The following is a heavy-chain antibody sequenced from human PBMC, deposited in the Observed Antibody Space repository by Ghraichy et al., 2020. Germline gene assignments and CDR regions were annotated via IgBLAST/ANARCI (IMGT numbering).Heavy chain of an antibody. Sequence: GESLNISCAASGFTFSSYGMHWVRQAPGKGLEWVAVIWYDGSNKYYADSVKGRFTISRDNSKNTLYLQMNSLRAEDTAVYYCARDRGKYSGSHSDYWGQGTLVTVSS. CDR3: ARDRGKYSGSHSDY. CDR2: IWYDGSNK. J-gene: IGHJ4*02. CDR1: GFTFSSYG. V-gene: IGHV3-33*01. D-gene: IGHD1-26*01.